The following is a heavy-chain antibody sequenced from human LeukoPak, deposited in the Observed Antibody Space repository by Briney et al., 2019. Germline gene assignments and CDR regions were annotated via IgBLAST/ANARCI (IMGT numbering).Heavy chain of an antibody. CDR2: INHSGST. CDR1: GGSFSGYY. CDR3: ARAPRRPAPFDY. Sequence: SETLSLTCAVYGGSFSGYYWSWIRQPPGKGLEWIGEINHSGSTNYNPSLTSRVTISVDTSKNQFSLKLSSVTAADTAVYYCARAPRRPAPFDYWGQGTLVTVSS. J-gene: IGHJ4*02. V-gene: IGHV4-34*01.